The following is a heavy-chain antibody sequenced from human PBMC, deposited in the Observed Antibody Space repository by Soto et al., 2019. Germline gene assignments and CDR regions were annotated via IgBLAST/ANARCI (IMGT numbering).Heavy chain of an antibody. J-gene: IGHJ6*02. D-gene: IGHD4-17*01. CDR2: ISYDGSNK. CDR3: ARDRDYGGYYYYYGMHV. V-gene: IGHV3-30-3*01. Sequence: QVQLVESGGGVVQPGRSLRLSCAASGFTFSSYAMHWVRQAPGKGLEWVAVISYDGSNKYYADSVKGRFTISRDSAKNTMYLQRNSLRAEDTAVYYCARDRDYGGYYYYYGMHVWGQGTTVTVSS. CDR1: GFTFSSYA.